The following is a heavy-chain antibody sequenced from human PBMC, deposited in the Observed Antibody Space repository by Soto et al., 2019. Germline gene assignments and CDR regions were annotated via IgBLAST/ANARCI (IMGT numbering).Heavy chain of an antibody. D-gene: IGHD2-8*01. Sequence: ASVKVSCKTSGYTFTTYGVSWVRQAPGQGLEWLGRINPKSGGTSTAQKFQGWVTMTTDTSISTASMELTRLTSDDTAIYYCARGDSTDCSNGVCSFFYNHDMDVWGQGTTVTVSS. J-gene: IGHJ6*02. CDR3: ARGDSTDCSNGVCSFFYNHDMDV. V-gene: IGHV1-2*04. CDR2: INPKSGGT. CDR1: GYTFTTYG.